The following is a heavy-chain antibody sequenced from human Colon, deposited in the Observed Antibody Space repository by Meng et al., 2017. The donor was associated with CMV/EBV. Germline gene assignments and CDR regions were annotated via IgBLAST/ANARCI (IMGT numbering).Heavy chain of an antibody. CDR3: ARLNGGNSGDWFDP. V-gene: IGHV1-18*01. Sequence: TASGYPFTSYSLSWVRQAPGQGLEWMGWISVYNGKTNYAQNVRGRVSMTTDTSTNTAYMELRSLRSDDTAVYYCARLNGGNSGDWFDPWGQGTLVTVS. CDR1: GYPFTSYS. D-gene: IGHD4-23*01. CDR2: ISVYNGKT. J-gene: IGHJ5*02.